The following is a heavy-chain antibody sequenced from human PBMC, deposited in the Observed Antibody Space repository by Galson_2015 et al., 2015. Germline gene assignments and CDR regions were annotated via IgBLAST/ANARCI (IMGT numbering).Heavy chain of an antibody. CDR1: GDSVSSNSAA. V-gene: IGHV6-1*01. Sequence: CAISGDSVSSNSAAWNWIGQSPSRGLEWLGRTYYRSKWYNDYAVSVKGRIAVHPDTSKNQFSLQLSSVTPEDTAVYYCARDLPPHFFDLWGQGALVTVSS. CDR3: ARDLPPHFFDL. J-gene: IGHJ4*02. CDR2: TYYRSKWYN.